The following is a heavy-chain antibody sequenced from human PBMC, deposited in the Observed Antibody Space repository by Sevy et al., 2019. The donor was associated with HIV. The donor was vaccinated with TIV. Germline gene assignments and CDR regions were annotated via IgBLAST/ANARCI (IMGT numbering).Heavy chain of an antibody. CDR2: ISSNGGST. D-gene: IGHD3-9*01. Sequence: GGSLRLSCSASGFTFSSYAMHWVLQAPGKGLEYVSAISSNGGSTYYADSVKGRFTISRDNSKNTLYLQMSSLRAEDTAVYYCVKDRFRYYDILTGSDYWGQGTLVTVSS. J-gene: IGHJ4*02. CDR1: GFTFSSYA. CDR3: VKDRFRYYDILTGSDY. V-gene: IGHV3-64D*06.